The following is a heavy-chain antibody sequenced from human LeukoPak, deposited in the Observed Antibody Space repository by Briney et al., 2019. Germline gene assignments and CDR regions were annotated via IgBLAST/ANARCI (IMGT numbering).Heavy chain of an antibody. CDR3: ARHYYDSNQEFDY. CDR1: GGSVSSGSYY. V-gene: IGHV4-61*01. D-gene: IGHD3-22*01. CDR2: IYYSGST. Sequence: SETLSLTCTVSGGSVSSGSYYWSWIRQPPGKGLEWIGYIYYSGSTNYNPSLKSRVTISVDTSKNQFSLKLSSVTAADTAVYYCARHYYDSNQEFDYWGQGTLVTVSS. J-gene: IGHJ4*02.